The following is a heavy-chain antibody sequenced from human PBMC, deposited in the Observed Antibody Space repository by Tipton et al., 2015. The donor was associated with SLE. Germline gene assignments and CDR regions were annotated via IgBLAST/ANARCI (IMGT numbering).Heavy chain of an antibody. CDR1: GFTFDDYA. D-gene: IGHD2-21*01. CDR3: ATGGGCGGDCFDY. Sequence: SLRLSCAASGFTFDDYAMPWVRQPPGKGLEWVSSLSWNSGNIDYADSVRGRFTISRDNAKNTLYLQMNSLRAEDTAVYYCATGGGCGGDCFDYWGQGTLVTVSS. J-gene: IGHJ4*02. CDR2: LSWNSGNI. V-gene: IGHV3-9*01.